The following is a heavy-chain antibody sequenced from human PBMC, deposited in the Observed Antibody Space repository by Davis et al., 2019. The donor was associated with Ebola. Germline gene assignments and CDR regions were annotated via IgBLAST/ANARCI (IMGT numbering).Heavy chain of an antibody. D-gene: IGHD3-3*01. CDR2: IGRSGNYK. Sequence: PGGSLRLSCVASGFSFNTSSMNWVRQAPGQGLEWVSFIGRSGNYKYYTDSVKGRFTISRDNAKNSLYLQMNSLRAEDTAVYYCARVVYLEWLLSYAMDVWGQGTTVTVSS. J-gene: IGHJ6*02. CDR3: ARVVYLEWLLSYAMDV. CDR1: GFSFNTSS. V-gene: IGHV3-21*01.